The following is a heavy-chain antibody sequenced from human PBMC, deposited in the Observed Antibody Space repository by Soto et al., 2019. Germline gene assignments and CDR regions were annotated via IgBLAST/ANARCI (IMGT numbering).Heavy chain of an antibody. CDR2: INPNSGGT. Sequence: GASVKVSCKASGYTFTGYYMHWVRQAPGQGLEWMGWINPNSGGTNYAQKFQGRVTMTRDTSISTAYMELSRLRSDDTAVYYCARVKPYSNYHYYGMDVWGQRTTVTVSS. D-gene: IGHD4-4*01. V-gene: IGHV1-2*02. CDR1: GYTFTGYY. J-gene: IGHJ6*02. CDR3: ARVKPYSNYHYYGMDV.